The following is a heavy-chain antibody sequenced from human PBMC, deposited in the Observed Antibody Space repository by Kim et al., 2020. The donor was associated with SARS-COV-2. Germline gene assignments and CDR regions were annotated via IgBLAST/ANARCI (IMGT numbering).Heavy chain of an antibody. CDR1: GYTFTSYY. J-gene: IGHJ6*02. V-gene: IGHV1-46*01. CDR2: INPSGGST. Sequence: ASVKVSCKASGYTFTSYYMHWVRQAPGQGLEWMGIINPSGGSTSYAQKFQGRVTMTRDTSTSTVYMELSSLRSEDTAVYYCARDSRIVVPAAIPILCADMDGWGRGTTVTVSS. D-gene: IGHD2-2*02. CDR3: ARDSRIVVPAAIPILCADMDG.